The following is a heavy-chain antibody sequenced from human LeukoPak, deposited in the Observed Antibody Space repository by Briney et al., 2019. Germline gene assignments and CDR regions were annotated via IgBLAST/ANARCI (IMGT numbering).Heavy chain of an antibody. V-gene: IGHV4-59*01. CDR3: ARSPAGPVAYCGGDCYPGAFDI. CDR2: IYYSGST. D-gene: IGHD2-21*02. Sequence: SENLSRNCTVSGGSISSYYWSWIRQPPGQGLEWSGYIYYSGSTNYNPSLKSRVTISVDTSKNQFSLKLSSVTAADTAVYYCARSPAGPVAYCGGDCYPGAFDIWGQGTMVTVSS. CDR1: GGSISSYY. J-gene: IGHJ3*02.